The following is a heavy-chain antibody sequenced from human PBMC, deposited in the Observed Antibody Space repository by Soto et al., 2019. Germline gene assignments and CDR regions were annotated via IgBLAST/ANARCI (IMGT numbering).Heavy chain of an antibody. D-gene: IGHD3-9*01. V-gene: IGHV2-70*01. CDR3: ARARREILRYFDWLPLPYYFDY. CDR1: GFSLSTSGMC. J-gene: IGHJ4*02. Sequence: GSGPTLVNPTQTLTLTCTFSGFSLSTSGMCVSWIRQPPGKALEWLALIDWDDDKYYSTSLKTRLTISKDTSKNQVVLTMTNMDPVDTATYYCARARREILRYFDWLPLPYYFDYWGQGTLVTVSS. CDR2: IDWDDDK.